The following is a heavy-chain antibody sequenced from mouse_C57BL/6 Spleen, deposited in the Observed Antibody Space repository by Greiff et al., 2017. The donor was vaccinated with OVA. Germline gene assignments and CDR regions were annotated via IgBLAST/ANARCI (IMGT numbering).Heavy chain of an antibody. Sequence: EVQLVESGPELVKPGASVKISCKASGYTFTDYYMNWVKQSHGKSLEWIGDINPNNGGTSYNQKFKGKATLTVDKSSSTAYMELRSLTSEDSAVYYCARDEIFDYWGQGTTLTVSS. CDR2: INPNNGGT. V-gene: IGHV1-26*01. CDR3: ARDEIFDY. CDR1: GYTFTDYY. J-gene: IGHJ2*01.